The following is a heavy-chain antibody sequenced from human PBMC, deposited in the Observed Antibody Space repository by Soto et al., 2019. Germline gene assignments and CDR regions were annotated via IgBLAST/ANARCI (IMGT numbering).Heavy chain of an antibody. CDR1: GGSFSGYY. V-gene: IGHV4-34*01. D-gene: IGHD2-15*01. J-gene: IGHJ1*01. CDR3: ARKRGRCSGGSCYREYCQH. CDR2: INHSGST. Sequence: QVQLQQWGAGLLKPSETLSLTCAVYGGSFSGYYWSWIRQPPGKGLEWIGEINHSGSTNYNPSLKSRVTISVDTSKNQFSLKLSSVTAADTAVYYCARKRGRCSGGSCYREYCQHWGQGTLVTVSS.